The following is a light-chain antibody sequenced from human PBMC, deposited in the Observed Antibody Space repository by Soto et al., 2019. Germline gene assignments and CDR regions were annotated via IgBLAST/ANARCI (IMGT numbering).Light chain of an antibody. J-gene: IGKJ1*01. CDR3: HQRQSWPRT. V-gene: IGKV3-11*01. Sequence: EIVFTQSPATLSLFPGDRVTLSCRASQHINTRLAWYQHRPGQAPRLLIYQTSIRAAGIPARFSASGSGTDFPLTISDVQPEDFALYYCHQRQSWPRTFGQGTKVDIK. CDR2: QTS. CDR1: QHINTR.